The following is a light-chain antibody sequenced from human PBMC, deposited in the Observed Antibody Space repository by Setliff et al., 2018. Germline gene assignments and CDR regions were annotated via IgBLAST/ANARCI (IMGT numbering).Light chain of an antibody. CDR1: SSDVGGYNY. V-gene: IGLV2-8*01. Sequence: ALTQPPSASGSPGQSVTISCTGTSSDVGGYNYVSWYQQQPGKAPNLMVYEVNKRPSGVPDRFSGSKSGNAASLTVSGLQAEDEADYYCSSYAGSNIWGYVFGTGTKVTVL. CDR2: EVN. J-gene: IGLJ1*01. CDR3: SSYAGSNIWGYV.